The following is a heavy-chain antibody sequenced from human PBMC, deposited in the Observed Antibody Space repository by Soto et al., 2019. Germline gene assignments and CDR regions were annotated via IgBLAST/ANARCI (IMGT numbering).Heavy chain of an antibody. CDR2: IKSKTDGGTA. CDR3: TTDYGWAFGI. Sequence: PGGSLRLSCAGSGLTFSNVRMTWVRQAPWKGLEWIGRIKSKTDGGTADYPAAVKDRFTISRDDSKNTLYLQLNSLKTEDTAVYYCTTDYGWAFGIWGQGTMVTVSS. J-gene: IGHJ3*02. D-gene: IGHD4-17*01. CDR1: GLTFSNVR. V-gene: IGHV3-15*01.